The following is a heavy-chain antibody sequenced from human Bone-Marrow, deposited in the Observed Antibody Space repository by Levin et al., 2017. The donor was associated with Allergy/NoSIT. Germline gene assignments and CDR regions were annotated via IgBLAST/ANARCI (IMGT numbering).Heavy chain of an antibody. D-gene: IGHD6-6*01. CDR2: IRSKAYGGTT. Sequence: QAGGSLRLSCTASGFTFGDYAMSWVRQAPGKGLEWVGFIRSKAYGGTTEYAASVKGRFTISRDDSKSIAYLQMNSLKTEDTAVYYCTRAMDQRIGSSRDWYYFDYGGQGTLVTVSS. V-gene: IGHV3-49*04. CDR1: GFTFGDYA. CDR3: TRAMDQRIGSSRDWYYFDY. J-gene: IGHJ4*02.